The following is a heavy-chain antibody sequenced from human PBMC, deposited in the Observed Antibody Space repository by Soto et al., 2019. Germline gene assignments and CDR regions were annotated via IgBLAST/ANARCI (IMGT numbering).Heavy chain of an antibody. Sequence: QVQLQQSGPGLVTPSQTLSLTCAISGDSVSDNSAAWNWIRQSPSRGLEWLGRTYYRSKWYNDYAVSVKSRITVTPDPSNNLFSLHLTSVTPEDTAVYYWARESPYYVSSDSYLDYWGQGALVTVSS. CDR3: ARESPYYVSSDSYLDY. V-gene: IGHV6-1*01. J-gene: IGHJ4*02. CDR1: GDSVSDNSAA. D-gene: IGHD3-16*01. CDR2: TYYRSKWYN.